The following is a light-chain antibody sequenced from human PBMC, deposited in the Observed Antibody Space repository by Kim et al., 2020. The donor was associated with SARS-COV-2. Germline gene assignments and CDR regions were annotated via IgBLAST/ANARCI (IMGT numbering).Light chain of an antibody. CDR1: QSIASR. J-gene: IGKJ2*01. CDR2: GAS. CDR3: QQSYSTPYT. Sequence: SASVGDRVIITCRAGQSIASRLNWFQQKPGNAPKLLIFGASTLQSGFPSRFSGSGSGTHFTLTISTLQPEDFATYYCQQSYSTPYTFGQGTSWRSN. V-gene: IGKV1-39*01.